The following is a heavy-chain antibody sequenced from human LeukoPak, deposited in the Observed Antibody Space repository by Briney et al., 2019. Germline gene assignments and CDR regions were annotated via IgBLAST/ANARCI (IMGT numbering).Heavy chain of an antibody. CDR1: GGSISSSSYS. CDR2: IYYSGST. J-gene: IGHJ4*02. Sequence: SETLSLTCTVSGGSISSSSYSWTWLRQPPGKGLEWIGYIYYSGSTYYNPSLKSRVTISVDTSKNQFSLKLSSVTAADTAVYYCAREDNWNRFDYWGQGTLVTVSS. CDR3: AREDNWNRFDY. D-gene: IGHD1-20*01. V-gene: IGHV4-30-4*08.